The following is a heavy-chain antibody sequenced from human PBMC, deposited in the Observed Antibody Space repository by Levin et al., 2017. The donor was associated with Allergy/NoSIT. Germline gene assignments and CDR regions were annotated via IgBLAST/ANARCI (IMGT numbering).Heavy chain of an antibody. Sequence: GGSLRLSCAASGFTFSSYWMHWVRQAPGKGLVWVSRINSDGSSTSYADSVKGRFTISRDNAKNTLYLQMNSLRAEDTAVYYCARDPRVVYYYYYGMDVWGQGTTVTVSS. CDR2: INSDGSST. CDR3: ARDPRVVYYYYYGMDV. V-gene: IGHV3-74*01. CDR1: GFTFSSYW. D-gene: IGHD2-15*01. J-gene: IGHJ6*02.